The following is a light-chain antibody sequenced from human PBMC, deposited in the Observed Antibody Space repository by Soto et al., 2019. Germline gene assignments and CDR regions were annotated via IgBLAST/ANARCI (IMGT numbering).Light chain of an antibody. CDR1: QSVDTTF. V-gene: IGKV3-20*01. CDR2: GAS. CDR3: QQYMSSVT. J-gene: IGKJ1*01. Sequence: EIVLTQSPGSLSLSPGQRATLSCRASQSVDTTFFAWYQKKPGQPPRLPIYGASKRATGIPGRFSGSGSGTVFTLIISRLVPEDFAVYYCQQYMSSVTFGQGTKVEIK.